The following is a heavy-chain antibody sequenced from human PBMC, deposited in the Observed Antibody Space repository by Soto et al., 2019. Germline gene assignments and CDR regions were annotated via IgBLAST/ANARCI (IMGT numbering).Heavy chain of an antibody. V-gene: IGHV4-39*01. J-gene: IGHJ4*02. D-gene: IGHD1-20*01. CDR2: IYYFGNT. CDR1: GGSISSSSYY. Sequence: SETLSLTCTVSGGSISSSSYYWGWIRQPPGKGLEWIGNIYYFGNTNYNPSLKSRVTISVATSKNQFSLTLSSVTAADTAICYCARRYNWNYLFDYWGQGTLVTVSS. CDR3: ARRYNWNYLFDY.